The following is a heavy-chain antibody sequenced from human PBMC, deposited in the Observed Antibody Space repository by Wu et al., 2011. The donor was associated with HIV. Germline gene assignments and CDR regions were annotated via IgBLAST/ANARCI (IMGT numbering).Heavy chain of an antibody. D-gene: IGHD5-12*01. CDR1: GYTFTDYY. CDR3: APATMTFGH. CDR2: INPNSGGT. J-gene: IGHJ4*02. V-gene: IGHV1-2*02. Sequence: QVQLVQSGAEVKKPGASVKVSCKASGYTFTDYYMHWVRQAPGQGLEWMGWINPNSGGTKYTQKFQGRVTMTRDTSISTAYMELNGLTSDDTAVYYCAPATMTFGHWGQGTLVTVSS.